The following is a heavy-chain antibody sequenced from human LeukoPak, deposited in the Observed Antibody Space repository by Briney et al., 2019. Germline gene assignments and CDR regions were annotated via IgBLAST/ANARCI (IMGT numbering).Heavy chain of an antibody. CDR1: GFTFSSCW. CDR3: ATPLDYYDSSGYHQGGD. J-gene: IGHJ4*02. CDR2: IKEDGGKK. Sequence: GGSLRLSCAASGFTFSSCWMTWVRQAPGKGLEWVANIKEDGGKKNYVDSVKGRFTIFRDNAKNSLYLQMNSLRVEDTAVYYCATPLDYYDSSGYHQGGDWGQGTLVTVSS. V-gene: IGHV3-7*03. D-gene: IGHD3-22*01.